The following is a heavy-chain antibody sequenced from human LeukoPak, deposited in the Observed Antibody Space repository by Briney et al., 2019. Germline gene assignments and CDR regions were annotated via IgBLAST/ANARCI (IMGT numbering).Heavy chain of an antibody. D-gene: IGHD1-26*01. CDR2: IIPIFGTA. CDR1: GYTFNRYG. CDR3: AREGHSGSYRPINEHWFDP. J-gene: IGHJ5*02. Sequence: ASVKVSCKASGYTFNRYGISWVRQAPGQGLEWMGGIIPIFGTANYAQKFQGRVTITADESTSTAYMELSSLRSEDTAVYYCAREGHSGSYRPINEHWFDPWGQGTLVTVSS. V-gene: IGHV1-69*13.